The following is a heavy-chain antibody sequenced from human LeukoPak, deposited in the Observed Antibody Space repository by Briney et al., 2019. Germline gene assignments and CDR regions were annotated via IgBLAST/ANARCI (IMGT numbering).Heavy chain of an antibody. CDR1: GGSISSYY. V-gene: IGHV4-59*06. D-gene: IGHD2-2*01. Sequence: SETLSLTCTVTGGSISSYYWSWIRQPPGKGLEWIGYIYHSGSTYYNPSLKSRVTISVGRSKNQFSLKLSSVTAADTAVYYCARKVGSIDYWGQGTLVTVSS. J-gene: IGHJ4*02. CDR3: ARKVGSIDY. CDR2: IYHSGST.